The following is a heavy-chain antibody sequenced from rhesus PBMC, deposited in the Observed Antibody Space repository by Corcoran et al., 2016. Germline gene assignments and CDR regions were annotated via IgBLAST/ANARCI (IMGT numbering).Heavy chain of an antibody. CDR1: GFTFSGYE. CDR2: IGVGSSYT. CDR3: ARHRRYYGLDS. V-gene: IGHV3-115*02. J-gene: IGHJ6*01. Sequence: EVQLAESGGGLVQPGGSLRLSCAASGFTFSGYEMHWVRQAPGKRLESVSVIGVGSSYTHYEDSVKGRLTISRDNAKNALSLKRNSLRAEDTAVYYCARHRRYYGLDSWGQGVVVTVSS.